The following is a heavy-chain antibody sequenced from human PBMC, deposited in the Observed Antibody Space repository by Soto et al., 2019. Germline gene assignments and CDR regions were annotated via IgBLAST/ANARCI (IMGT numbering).Heavy chain of an antibody. V-gene: IGHV5-51*01. CDR3: ARDMPDGVDV. D-gene: IGHD2-2*01. Sequence: LGESQKISCKGSGYNFTSYWIGWVRQMPGKGLEWMGIIYPGDSDTRYSPSFQGQVTISRDKSKNTLYLQMNSLRAEDTAVYYCARDMPDGVDVWGQGTTVTVSS. J-gene: IGHJ6*02. CDR1: GYNFTSYW. CDR2: IYPGDSDT.